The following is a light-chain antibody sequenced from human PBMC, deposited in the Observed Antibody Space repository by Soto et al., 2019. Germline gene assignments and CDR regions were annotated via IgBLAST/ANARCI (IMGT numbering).Light chain of an antibody. Sequence: QSVLTQPPSASGTPGQRVTISCSGSTTNIGTYTVNWYQQLPGTAPRLLIYSNNQRPSGVPDRISGSKSGTSASLAISGLQSEDEAHYYCAARDDSLNGHVFGGGTQLTVL. CDR1: TTNIGTYT. CDR2: SNN. V-gene: IGLV1-44*01. J-gene: IGLJ2*01. CDR3: AARDDSLNGHV.